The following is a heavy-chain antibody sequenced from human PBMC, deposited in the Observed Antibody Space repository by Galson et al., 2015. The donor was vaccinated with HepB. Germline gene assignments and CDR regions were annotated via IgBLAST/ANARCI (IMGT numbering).Heavy chain of an antibody. CDR3: ARDRPRIGVAGVYFDY. J-gene: IGHJ4*02. D-gene: IGHD6-19*01. V-gene: IGHV3-20*04. CDR1: GFTFDDYG. CDR2: INWNGGST. Sequence: SLRLSCAASGFTFDDYGMSWVRQAPGKGLEWVSGINWNGGSTGYADSVKGRFTISRDNAKNSLYLQMNSLRAEDTALYYCARDRPRIGVAGVYFDYWGQGTLVTVSS.